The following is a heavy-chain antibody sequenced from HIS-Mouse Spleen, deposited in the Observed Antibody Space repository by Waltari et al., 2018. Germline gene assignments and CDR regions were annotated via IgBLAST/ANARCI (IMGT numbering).Heavy chain of an antibody. J-gene: IGHJ2*01. CDR2: IYYSGST. CDR1: GGSISSSSYY. Sequence: QLQLQESGPGLVKPSETLSLTCTVSGGSISSSSYYWGWFRQPPGKGLGWIGSIYYSGSTSYNPSLKSRVTISVDTSKNQFSLKLSSVTAADTAVYYCAREIPYSSSWYDWYFDLWGRGTLVTVSS. D-gene: IGHD6-13*01. CDR3: AREIPYSSSWYDWYFDL. V-gene: IGHV4-39*07.